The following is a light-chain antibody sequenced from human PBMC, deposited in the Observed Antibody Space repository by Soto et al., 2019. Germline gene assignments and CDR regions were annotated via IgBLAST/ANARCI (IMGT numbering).Light chain of an antibody. Sequence: DIQMTQPPSTLSASVGDRVTITCRASQSISSWLAWYQQKPGKAPKLLIYDASSLESAVPSRCSGSGSGTEFTLTFSSLQPDDFASDDWEHYNSYLLTSGVGTKVESK. CDR1: QSISSW. J-gene: IGKJ4*01. V-gene: IGKV1-5*01. CDR2: DAS. CDR3: EHYNSYLLT.